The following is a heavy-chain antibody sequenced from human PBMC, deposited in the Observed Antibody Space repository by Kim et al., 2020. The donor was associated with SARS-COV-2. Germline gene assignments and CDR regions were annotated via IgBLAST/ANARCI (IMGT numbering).Heavy chain of an antibody. CDR1: GYTFTSYG. Sequence: ASVKVSCKASGYTFTSYGISWVRQAPGQGLEWMGWISAYNGNTNYAQKLQGRVTMTTDTSTSTAYMELRSLRSDDTAVYYCARDQRVVRGVITGYYYYGMDVWGQGTTVTVSS. CDR3: ARDQRVVRGVITGYYYYGMDV. V-gene: IGHV1-18*04. J-gene: IGHJ6*02. CDR2: ISAYNGNT. D-gene: IGHD3-10*01.